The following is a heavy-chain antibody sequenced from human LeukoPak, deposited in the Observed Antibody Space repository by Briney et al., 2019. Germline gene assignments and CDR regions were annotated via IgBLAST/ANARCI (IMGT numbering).Heavy chain of an antibody. V-gene: IGHV4-34*01. CDR2: INRSGST. Sequence: SETLSLTCAVYGGSFSGYYWSWIRQPPGKGLEWIGEINRSGSTNYNPSLKSRVTISVDTSKNQFSLKLSSVTAADTAVYYCARHVGYYDSSGYYYYYGMDVWGQGTTVTVSS. CDR1: GGSFSGYY. D-gene: IGHD3-22*01. J-gene: IGHJ6*02. CDR3: ARHVGYYDSSGYYYYYGMDV.